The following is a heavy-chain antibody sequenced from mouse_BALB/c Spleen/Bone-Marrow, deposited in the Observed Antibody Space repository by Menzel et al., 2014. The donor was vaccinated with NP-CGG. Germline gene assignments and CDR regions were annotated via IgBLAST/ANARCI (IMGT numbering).Heavy chain of an antibody. V-gene: IGHV2-9*02. D-gene: IGHD2-14*01. J-gene: IGHJ2*01. CDR3: ARVIRYESYFDY. CDR1: GFSLTSYG. Sequence: QVQLQQPGPGLVAPSQSLSISCTVSGFSLTSYGVHWVRQPPGKGLEWLGVIWAGGSTNYNSALMSRLSISKDNSKSQVFLKMNSLQTDDTAMYYCARVIRYESYFDYWGQGTTLTVSS. CDR2: IWAGGST.